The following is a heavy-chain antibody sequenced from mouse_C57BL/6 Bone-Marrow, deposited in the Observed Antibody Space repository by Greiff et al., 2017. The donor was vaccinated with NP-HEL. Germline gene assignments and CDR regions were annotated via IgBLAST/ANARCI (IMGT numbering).Heavy chain of an antibody. Sequence: EVKVVESGAELVRPGASVKLSCTASGFNIKDDYMHWMKQRPEQGLEWIGWIDPENGDTEYASKFQGKATITADTSSNTAYLQLSSLTSEDTAVYYCTTAHRWGQGTLVTVSA. CDR2: IDPENGDT. J-gene: IGHJ3*02. CDR3: TTAHR. V-gene: IGHV14-4*01. CDR1: GFNIKDDY. D-gene: IGHD1-3*01.